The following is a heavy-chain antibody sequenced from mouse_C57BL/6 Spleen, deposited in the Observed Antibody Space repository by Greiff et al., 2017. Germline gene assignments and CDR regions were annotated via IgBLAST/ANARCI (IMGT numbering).Heavy chain of an antibody. CDR1: GYTFTSYW. V-gene: IGHV1-55*01. CDR3: ARGYSNYEDYAMDY. D-gene: IGHD2-5*01. J-gene: IGHJ4*01. CDR2: IYPGSGST. Sequence: QVQLQQPGAELVKPGASVKMSCKASGYTFTSYWITWVKQRPGQGLEWIGDIYPGSGSTNYNEKFKSKATLTVDTSSSTAYMQLSSLTSEDSAVYFCARGYSNYEDYAMDYWGQGTSVTVSS.